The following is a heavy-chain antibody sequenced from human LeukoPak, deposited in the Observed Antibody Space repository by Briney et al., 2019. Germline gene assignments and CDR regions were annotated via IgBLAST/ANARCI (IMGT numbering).Heavy chain of an antibody. CDR3: ARIVWFGGVAYFDY. Sequence: PSETLSLTCTVSGGSISSYYWSWLRQPAGKRLEWIGRIYTSVSTKYNPSLKSRVTMSVDTSKNQLSLKLSAVTAADTAVYFCARIVWFGGVAYFDYWGQGTLVTVSS. CDR2: IYTSVST. D-gene: IGHD3-10*01. CDR1: GGSISSYY. V-gene: IGHV4-4*07. J-gene: IGHJ4*02.